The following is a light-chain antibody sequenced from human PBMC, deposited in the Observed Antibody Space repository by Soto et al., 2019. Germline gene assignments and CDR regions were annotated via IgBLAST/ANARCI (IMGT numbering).Light chain of an antibody. CDR3: QSYGSSLSGSWV. CDR2: GNS. CDR1: SSNIVAGYD. Sequence: QSVLTQPPSVSGAPGQRVTISCTGSSSNIVAGYDVHWYQQLPGTAPKLLIYGNSNRPSGVPDRFSGSKSGTSASLAITGLQAEDEADYYCQSYGSSLSGSWVFGGGTKLTVL. V-gene: IGLV1-40*01. J-gene: IGLJ3*02.